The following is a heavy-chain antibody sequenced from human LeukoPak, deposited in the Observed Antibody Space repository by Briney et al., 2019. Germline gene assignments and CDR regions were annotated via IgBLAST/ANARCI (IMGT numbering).Heavy chain of an antibody. Sequence: GSSVKVSCKASGGTFSSYAISWVRQAPGQGLEWMGGIIPIFGTANYAQKFQGRVTITTDESTSTAYMELSSLRSEDTAVYYCATQAYCSSTSCYSDNWFDPWRQGTLVTVSS. CDR2: IIPIFGTA. V-gene: IGHV1-69*05. D-gene: IGHD2-2*01. CDR3: ATQAYCSSTSCYSDNWFDP. J-gene: IGHJ5*02. CDR1: GGTFSSYA.